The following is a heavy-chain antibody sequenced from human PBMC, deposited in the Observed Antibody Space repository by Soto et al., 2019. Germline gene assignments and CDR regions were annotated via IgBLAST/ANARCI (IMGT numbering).Heavy chain of an antibody. Sequence: PEGSLRLSCAASGFTVISNYMNWVRQAPGKGLEWVSILYSDGTTYYADSVKGRFSISRDNSKNTLYLQMNSLRAEDMAVYYCAGGSSRTRIFDYWGQGNLVTVSS. J-gene: IGHJ4*02. CDR3: AGGSSRTRIFDY. V-gene: IGHV3-66*01. CDR2: LYSDGTT. D-gene: IGHD6-6*01. CDR1: GFTVISNY.